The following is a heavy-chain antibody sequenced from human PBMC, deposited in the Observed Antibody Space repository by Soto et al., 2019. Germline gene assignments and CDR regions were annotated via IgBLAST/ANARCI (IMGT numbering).Heavy chain of an antibody. Sequence: QVQLVQSGAEVKKPGSSVKVSCKASGGSLSNYGISWVRQAPGQGLEWMGAIIPVFGTLNYEQKFQDRVTITADESTTTGCREVRSLTAEDTAVYYCARGDATKIVVTTYYAMDVWGQGTTVTVSS. D-gene: IGHD3-22*01. J-gene: IGHJ6*02. CDR2: IIPVFGTL. CDR1: GGSLSNYG. V-gene: IGHV1-69*12. CDR3: ARGDATKIVVTTYYAMDV.